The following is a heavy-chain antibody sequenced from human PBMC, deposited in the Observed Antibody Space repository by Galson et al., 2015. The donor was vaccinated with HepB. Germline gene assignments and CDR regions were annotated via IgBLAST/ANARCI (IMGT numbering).Heavy chain of an antibody. CDR2: ISYDGSNK. V-gene: IGHV3-30*18. CDR3: AKVPSPDYDFWSGYYTSVDY. J-gene: IGHJ4*02. CDR1: GFTFSSYG. D-gene: IGHD3-3*01. Sequence: SLRLSCAASGFTFSSYGMHWVRQAPGKGLEWVAVISYDGSNKYYADSVKGRFTISRDNSKNTLYLQMNSLRAEDTAVYYCAKVPSPDYDFWSGYYTSVDYWGQGTLVTVSS.